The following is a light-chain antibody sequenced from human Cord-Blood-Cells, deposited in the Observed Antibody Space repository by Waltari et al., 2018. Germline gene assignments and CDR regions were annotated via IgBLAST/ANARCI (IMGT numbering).Light chain of an antibody. V-gene: IGKV3-15*01. CDR3: QQYNNWPPFT. CDR1: QSVSSN. Sequence: EIVMTQSPATLSVSPGERAPLSCRASQSVSSNLAWYQQKPGQAPRLLIYGASTRATGIPARFSCSGSGTEFTLTISSLQSEDFAVYYCQQYNNWPPFTFGPGTKVDIK. CDR2: GAS. J-gene: IGKJ3*01.